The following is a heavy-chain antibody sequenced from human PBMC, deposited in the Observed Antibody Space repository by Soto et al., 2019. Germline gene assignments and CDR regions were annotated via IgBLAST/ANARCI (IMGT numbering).Heavy chain of an antibody. Sequence: EVQLVESGGGLVQPGGSLRLSCAASGFTVSSNYMSWVRQAPGKGLEWVSVIYSGGSTYYADSAKGRFTISRDNSKNKLYLQMNRLSTEDTAVEYCAREARDFWSGYSDYWGQGTLVTVSS. CDR2: IYSGGST. CDR3: AREARDFWSGYSDY. V-gene: IGHV3-66*01. J-gene: IGHJ4*02. CDR1: GFTVSSNY. D-gene: IGHD3-3*01.